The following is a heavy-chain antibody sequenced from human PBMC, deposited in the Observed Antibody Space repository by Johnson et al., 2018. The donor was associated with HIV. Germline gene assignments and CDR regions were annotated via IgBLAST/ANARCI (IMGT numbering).Heavy chain of an antibody. V-gene: IGHV3-30-3*01. J-gene: IGHJ3*02. D-gene: IGHD5-18*01. Sequence: QMLLVESGGGVVQPGRSLRLSCAASGFTFSSYAMHWVRQAPGKGLEWVAVISYDGSNKYYADSVKGRFTISRDDSKNTLYLQMNSRRAEDTAVYYCARVRGYSDGAHAFDIWGQGTMVTVSS. CDR2: ISYDGSNK. CDR1: GFTFSSYA. CDR3: ARVRGYSDGAHAFDI.